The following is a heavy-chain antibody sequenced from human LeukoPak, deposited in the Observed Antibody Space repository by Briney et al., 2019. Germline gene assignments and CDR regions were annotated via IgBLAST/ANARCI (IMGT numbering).Heavy chain of an antibody. D-gene: IGHD1-26*01. J-gene: IGHJ4*02. Sequence: PSGTLSLTCGVSGGSISGTNWWSWLRQPPGQGLEWIGEISLAGQTNYNPSLNGRVTMSLDKSSNQLSLHLTSVTAADTATYFCSRESGPFCPFGYWAQGTLVIVSS. CDR3: SRESGPFCPFGY. V-gene: IGHV4-4*02. CDR2: ISLAGQT. CDR1: GGSISGTNW.